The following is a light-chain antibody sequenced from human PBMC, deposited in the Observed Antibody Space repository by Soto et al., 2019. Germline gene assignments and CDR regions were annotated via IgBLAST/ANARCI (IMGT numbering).Light chain of an antibody. CDR3: QSYDSSLRGV. CDR2: GNS. V-gene: IGLV1-40*01. Sequence: QSVLTHPPTVSGAPGQRVTLSCTGSSSNIGAGYDVHWYQQLPGTAPKLLIYGNSNRPSGVPDRFSGSKSGTSASLAITGLQAEDEADYYCQSYDSSLRGVFGTGTKVTVL. CDR1: SSNIGAGYD. J-gene: IGLJ1*01.